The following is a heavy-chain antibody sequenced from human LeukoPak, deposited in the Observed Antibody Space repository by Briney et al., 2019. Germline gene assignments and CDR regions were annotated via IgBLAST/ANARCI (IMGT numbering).Heavy chain of an antibody. D-gene: IGHD6-13*01. Sequence: GGSLRLSCAASGFTFSDYGIHWVRQAPGKGLEWVAFIRYDGSKKYYADSVKGRFTISRDNSKNTLYLQMNSLRAEDTAVYYCARDLMGIAYRGAFYYWGQGTLVTVSS. CDR3: ARDLMGIAYRGAFYY. V-gene: IGHV3-30*02. CDR2: IRYDGSKK. CDR1: GFTFSDYG. J-gene: IGHJ4*02.